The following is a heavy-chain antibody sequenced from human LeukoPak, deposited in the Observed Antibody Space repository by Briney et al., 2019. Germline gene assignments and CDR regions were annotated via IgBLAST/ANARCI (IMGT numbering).Heavy chain of an antibody. Sequence: GGSLRLSCAASGFIFSSCAMSWVRQAPGRGLEWVSAISGSGASTYYTDSVKGRFTISRDNAKNSLYLQMNSLRAEDTAVYYCARETVGATGDNWFDPWGQGTLVTVSS. CDR1: GFIFSSCA. V-gene: IGHV3-23*01. CDR2: ISGSGAST. CDR3: ARETVGATGDNWFDP. J-gene: IGHJ5*02. D-gene: IGHD1-26*01.